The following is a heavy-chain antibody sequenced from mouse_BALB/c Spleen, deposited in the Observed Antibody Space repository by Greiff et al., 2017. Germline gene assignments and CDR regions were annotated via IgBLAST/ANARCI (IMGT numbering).Heavy chain of an antibody. CDR1: GYSITSGYY. CDR3: ALGRLNFDV. CDR2: ISYDGSN. J-gene: IGHJ1*01. D-gene: IGHD4-1*01. Sequence: DVQLQESGPGLVKPSQSLSLTCSVTGYSITSGYYWNWIRQFPGNKLEWMGYISYDGSNNYNPSLKNRISITRDTSKNQFFLKLNSVTTEDTATYYCALGRLNFDVWGAGTTVTVSS. V-gene: IGHV3-6*02.